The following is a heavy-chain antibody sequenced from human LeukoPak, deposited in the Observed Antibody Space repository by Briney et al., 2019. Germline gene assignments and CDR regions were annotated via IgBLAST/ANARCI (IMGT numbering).Heavy chain of an antibody. CDR3: ARGKESRRRITMIVDTGFDP. Sequence: ASVKVSCKAPGYTFTGYYMHWVRQAPGQGLEWMGWISPNSGGTNYAQKFQGRVTMTRDTSISTAYMELSRLRSDDTAVYYCARGKESRRRITMIVDTGFDPWGQGTLVTVSS. D-gene: IGHD3-22*01. CDR1: GYTFTGYY. J-gene: IGHJ5*02. CDR2: ISPNSGGT. V-gene: IGHV1-2*02.